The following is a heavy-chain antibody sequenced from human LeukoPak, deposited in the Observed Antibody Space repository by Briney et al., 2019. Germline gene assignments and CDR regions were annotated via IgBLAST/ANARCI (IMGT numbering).Heavy chain of an antibody. CDR1: GGTFSSYA. J-gene: IGHJ3*02. CDR3: AREDPGYCSSTSCYEDRAFDI. V-gene: IGHV1-69*05. D-gene: IGHD2-2*01. CDR2: IIPIFGTA. Sequence: ASVKVSCKASGGTFSSYAISWVRQAPGQGLEWMGGIIPIFGTANYAQKFQGRVTITTDESTSTAYMELSSLRSEDTAVYYCAREDPGYCSSTSCYEDRAFDIWGKGTMVTVSS.